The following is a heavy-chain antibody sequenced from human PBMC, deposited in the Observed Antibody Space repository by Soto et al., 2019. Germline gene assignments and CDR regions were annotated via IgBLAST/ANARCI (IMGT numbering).Heavy chain of an antibody. D-gene: IGHD2-2*02. CDR2: INAGNGNT. V-gene: IGHV1-3*01. Sequence: QVQLVQSGAEVKKPGASVKVSCKASGYTFTSYAMHWVRQAPGQRLEWMGWINAGNGNTKSSQKFQGRVTITRDTSASTAYMELSSLRSEDTAVYYCARDPVDCSSTSCYTGRYYYYYGMDVWGQGTTVTVSS. CDR1: GYTFTSYA. CDR3: ARDPVDCSSTSCYTGRYYYYYGMDV. J-gene: IGHJ6*02.